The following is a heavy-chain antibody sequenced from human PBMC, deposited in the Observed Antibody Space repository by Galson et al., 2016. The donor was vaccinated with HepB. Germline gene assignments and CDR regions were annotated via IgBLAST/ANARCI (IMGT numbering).Heavy chain of an antibody. V-gene: IGHV3-33*01. D-gene: IGHD3/OR15-3a*01. CDR3: ARGGPPGAFWTGYFPY. CDR1: GFTFSSYA. J-gene: IGHJ4*02. CDR2: IWYDGSNK. Sequence: SLRLSCAASGFTFSSYALHWVRQAPGKGLEWVAVIWYDGSNKYYADSVKGRFTISRDNSKNTLYLRMNSLRAEDTAVYYCARGGPPGAFWTGYFPYWGQGTLVTVSS.